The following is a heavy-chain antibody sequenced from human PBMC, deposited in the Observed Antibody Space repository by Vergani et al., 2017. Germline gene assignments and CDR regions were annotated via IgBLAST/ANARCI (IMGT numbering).Heavy chain of an antibody. Sequence: QVQLQQWGAGLLKPSDTLSLTCAVYGGSFSGYYWSWIRQPPGKGLEWIGEINHSGSTNYNPSLKSRVTISVDTSKNQFSLKLSSVTAADTAVYYCARGLGYCSSTSCNPGAFDIWGQGTMVTVSS. V-gene: IGHV4-34*01. CDR3: ARGLGYCSSTSCNPGAFDI. D-gene: IGHD2-2*01. CDR2: INHSGST. CDR1: GGSFSGYY. J-gene: IGHJ3*02.